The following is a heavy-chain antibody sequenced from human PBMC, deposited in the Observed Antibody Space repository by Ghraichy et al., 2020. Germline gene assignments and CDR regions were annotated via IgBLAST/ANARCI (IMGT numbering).Heavy chain of an antibody. CDR3: ARSGNYFFDY. V-gene: IGHV6-1*01. J-gene: IGHJ4*02. CDR1: GDSVSSNSAA. Sequence: SQTLSLTCAISGDSVSSNSAAWNWVRQSPSRGLEWLGRTYYRSKWYNDYTGSLKSRISINPDTSKNQFSLQLNSVTPEDTAVYYCARSGNYFFDYWGQGTLVTVSS. D-gene: IGHD1-26*01. CDR2: TYYRSKWYN.